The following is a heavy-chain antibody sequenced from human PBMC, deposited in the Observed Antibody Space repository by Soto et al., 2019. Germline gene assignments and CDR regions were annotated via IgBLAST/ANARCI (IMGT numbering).Heavy chain of an antibody. CDR1: GFTFSSYS. V-gene: IGHV3-21*01. CDR3: AREGGTGLPYYYYGMDV. Sequence: GGSLRLSCAASGFTFSSYSMNWVRQAPGKGLEWVSSISSSSSYIYYADSVKGRFTISRDNAKNSLYLQMNSLRAEDTAVYYCAREGGTGLPYYYYGMDVWGQGTTVTVSS. CDR2: ISSSSSYI. J-gene: IGHJ6*02. D-gene: IGHD3-16*01.